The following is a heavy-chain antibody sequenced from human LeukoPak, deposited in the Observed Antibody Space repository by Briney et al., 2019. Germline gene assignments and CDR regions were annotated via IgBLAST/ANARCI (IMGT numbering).Heavy chain of an antibody. CDR1: GGAISSYY. CDR3: ARVSRGYYIDD. Sequence: SETLSLTCTVSGGAISSYYWSWVRQPAGQGLEWIGRIYASGGSIYNPSLKSRVTTSVDTSKNQFSLKLSSVTAADTAMYYCARVSRGYYIDDWGQGTLVTVSS. V-gene: IGHV4-4*07. CDR2: IYASGGS. J-gene: IGHJ4*02. D-gene: IGHD3-22*01.